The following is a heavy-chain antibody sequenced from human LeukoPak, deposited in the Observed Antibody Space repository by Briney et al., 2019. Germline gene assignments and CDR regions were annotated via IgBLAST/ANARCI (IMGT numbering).Heavy chain of an antibody. Sequence: SETLSLTCTVSGGSISSSSYYWGWIRQPPGKGLEWIGSIYYSGSTYYNPSLKSRVTISVDTSKNQFSLKLSSVTAADTAVYYCARPSVAAAVGLFDYWGQGTLVTVSS. V-gene: IGHV4-39*01. CDR3: ARPSVAAAVGLFDY. CDR2: IYYSGST. J-gene: IGHJ4*02. CDR1: GGSISSSSYY. D-gene: IGHD6-13*01.